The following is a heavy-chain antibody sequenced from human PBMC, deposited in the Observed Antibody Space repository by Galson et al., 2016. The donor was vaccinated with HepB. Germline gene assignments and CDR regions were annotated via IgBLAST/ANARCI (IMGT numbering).Heavy chain of an antibody. J-gene: IGHJ4*02. V-gene: IGHV3-30-3*01. Sequence: SLRLSCAASGFTFRIFTIHWVRQAPGKGLEWVATTSSLGDILHYADSVKGRFTISRDNSNNILSLQMNSLRAEDTAVYYCTRDAMGRGSGSYSAFDYWGQGTLVTVSS. D-gene: IGHD1-26*01. CDR2: TSSLGDIL. CDR3: TRDAMGRGSGSYSAFDY. CDR1: GFTFRIFT.